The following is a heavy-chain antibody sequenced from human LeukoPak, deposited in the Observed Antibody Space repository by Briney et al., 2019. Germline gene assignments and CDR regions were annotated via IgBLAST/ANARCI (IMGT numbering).Heavy chain of an antibody. CDR1: GYTSTGYY. CDR2: INPNSGGT. CDR3: ARGPVLLWFGELHTYGMDV. J-gene: IGHJ6*02. D-gene: IGHD3-10*01. V-gene: IGHV1-2*02. Sequence: ASVKVSCKASGYTSTGYYMHWVRQAPGQGLEWMGWINPNSGGTNYAQKFQGRVTMTGDTSISTAYMELSRLRSDDTAVYYCARGPVLLWFGELHTYGMDVWGQGATVTVSS.